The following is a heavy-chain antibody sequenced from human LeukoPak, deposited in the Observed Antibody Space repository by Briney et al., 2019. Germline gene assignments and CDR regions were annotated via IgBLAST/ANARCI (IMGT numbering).Heavy chain of an antibody. CDR1: GFTFSSYA. D-gene: IGHD3-9*01. V-gene: IGHV3-23*01. CDR3: TRVLRYFDWLLPPEYYYYGMDV. Sequence: GGSLRLSCAASGFTFSSYAMSWVRQAPGKGLEWVSAISGSGGSTYYADSVKGRFTISRDNSKNTLSLQMNSLRAEDTAVYYCTRVLRYFDWLLPPEYYYYGMDVWAKGPRSPSP. CDR2: ISGSGGST. J-gene: IGHJ6*02.